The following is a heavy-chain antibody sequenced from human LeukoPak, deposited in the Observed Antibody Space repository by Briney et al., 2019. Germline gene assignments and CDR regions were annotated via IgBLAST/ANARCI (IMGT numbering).Heavy chain of an antibody. CDR2: ISYDGSNK. V-gene: IGHV3-30*18. CDR1: GFTFSSYG. Sequence: GGSLRLSCAASGFTFSSYGMHWVRQAPGKGLEWVAVISYDGSNKYYADSVKDRFTISRDNSKNTLYLQMNSLRAEDTAVYYCAKEIAVAGTPFDYWGQGTLVTVSS. CDR3: AKEIAVAGTPFDY. J-gene: IGHJ4*02. D-gene: IGHD6-19*01.